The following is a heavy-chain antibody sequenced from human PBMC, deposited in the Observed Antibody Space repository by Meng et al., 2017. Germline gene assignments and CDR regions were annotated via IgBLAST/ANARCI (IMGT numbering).Heavy chain of an antibody. CDR3: ARDFDY. J-gene: IGHJ4*02. Sequence: QVEVVESGGDVFPPGRSLTLSCAASGVIFSNYEMHWVRQAPGKGLEWVACITKDGSRKYYLGSVRGRFTISRDNSKNTLYLEMNSLRSEDTALYYCARDFDYWGQGTLVTVPS. CDR2: ITKDGSRK. CDR1: GVIFSNYE. V-gene: IGHV3-30*16.